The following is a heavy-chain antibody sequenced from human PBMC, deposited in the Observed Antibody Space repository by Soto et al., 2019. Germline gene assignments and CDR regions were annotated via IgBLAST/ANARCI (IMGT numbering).Heavy chain of an antibody. J-gene: IGHJ6*03. CDR3: ARESGGATATLYYYYFYMDV. CDR1: GYRFSDYY. D-gene: IGHD5-12*01. V-gene: IGHV1-2*02. Sequence: QVQLVQSGAEVKKPGASVTVSCKASGYRFSDYYLHWVRQAPGQGPEWMGWMNPNSGDTKYAQEFKGRVTMTRDTSVRTAFMELNWRKSDDTAVYYCARESGGATATLYYYYFYMDVWGIGTTVTVSS. CDR2: MNPNSGDT.